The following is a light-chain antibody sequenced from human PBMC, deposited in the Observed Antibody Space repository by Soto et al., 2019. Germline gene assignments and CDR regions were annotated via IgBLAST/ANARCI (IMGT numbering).Light chain of an antibody. V-gene: IGKV3-20*01. CDR1: QSVSSSY. J-gene: IGKJ4*01. CDR3: HQYGTSTSLA. CDR2: GAT. Sequence: EIVLTQSPGTLSLSPGERATLSCRASQSVSSSYLAWYQQKPGQAPRLLIYGATSRATGTPDRCSGSGSGTDFSLIMSRREREDFAVYCCHQYGTSTSLAFGGGTKVEIK.